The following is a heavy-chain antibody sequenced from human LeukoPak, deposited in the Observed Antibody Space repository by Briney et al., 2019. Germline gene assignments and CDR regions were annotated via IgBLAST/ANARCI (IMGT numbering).Heavy chain of an antibody. CDR2: ISSSGSTI. J-gene: IGHJ4*02. V-gene: IGHV3-48*03. D-gene: IGHD6-19*01. Sequence: GGSPRLSCAASGFTFSSYEMNWVRQAPGKGLEWVSYISSSGSTIYYADSVKGRFTISRDNAKNSLYLQMNSLRAEDTAVYYCAREWGPIAVSGGPGYWGQGALVTVSS. CDR1: GFTFSSYE. CDR3: AREWGPIAVSGGPGY.